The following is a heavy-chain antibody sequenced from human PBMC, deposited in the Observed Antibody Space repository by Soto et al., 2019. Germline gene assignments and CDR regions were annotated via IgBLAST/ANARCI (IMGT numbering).Heavy chain of an antibody. D-gene: IGHD4-4*01. J-gene: IGHJ5*02. CDR2: INPKSDDT. Sequence: ASVKVSCKASGYTFTSYDINWLRRAPGQGLEWMGRINPKSDDTNYAQKFQGRVTMTRDTSIDTAYLELTGLTSDDTATYYCARKHSLDYIRWGLDPWGQGTLVTVSS. CDR1: GYTFTSYD. CDR3: ARKHSLDYIRWGLDP. V-gene: IGHV1-2*02.